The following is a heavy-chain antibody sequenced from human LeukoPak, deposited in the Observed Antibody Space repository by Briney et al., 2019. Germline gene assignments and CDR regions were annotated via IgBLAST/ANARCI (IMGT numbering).Heavy chain of an antibody. J-gene: IGHJ4*02. CDR3: ARLFPLGVTLLHFEY. CDR1: GYSISSGYY. Sequence: PSETLSLTCAVSGYSISSGYYWGWIRQPPGQGLEWIASKYHSGSTYYNPSLKSRVTISVDTSKNQFSLKLSSVTAADTAVYYCARLFPLGVTLLHFEYWGQGTLVTVSS. D-gene: IGHD3-3*01. V-gene: IGHV4-38-2*01. CDR2: KYHSGST.